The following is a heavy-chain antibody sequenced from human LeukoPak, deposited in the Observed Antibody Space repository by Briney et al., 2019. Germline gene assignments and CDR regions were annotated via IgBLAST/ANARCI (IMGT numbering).Heavy chain of an antibody. CDR3: ARVPGIVVVPAADAFDI. J-gene: IGHJ3*02. CDR1: GGSISSGSYY. Sequence: SQTLSLTCTVSGGSISSGSYYWSWIRQPAGKGLEWIGRIYTSGSTNYNPSLKSRVTISVDTSKNQFPLKLSSVTAADTAVYYCARVPGIVVVPAADAFDIWGQGTMVTVSS. CDR2: IYTSGST. D-gene: IGHD2-2*01. V-gene: IGHV4-61*02.